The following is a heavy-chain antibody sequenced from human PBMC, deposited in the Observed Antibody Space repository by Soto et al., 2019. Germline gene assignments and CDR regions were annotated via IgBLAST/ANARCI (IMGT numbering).Heavy chain of an antibody. CDR1: GDSISSDYYH. CDR3: AREDDGGDSLDV. D-gene: IGHD2-21*02. Sequence: QVQLQQSGPGLVKPSQTLSLTCTVSGDSISSDYYHWTWNRQSPGKGLEWIGYIHHSGSILYNPSLKSRVTISVDTSKNQFSLHLTSVTAADTAVYFCAREDDGGDSLDVWGQGTTVTVSS. V-gene: IGHV4-30-4*08. CDR2: IHHSGSI. J-gene: IGHJ6*02.